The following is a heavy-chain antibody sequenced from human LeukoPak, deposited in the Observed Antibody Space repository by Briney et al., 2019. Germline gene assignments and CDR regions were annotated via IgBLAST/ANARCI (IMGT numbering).Heavy chain of an antibody. J-gene: IGHJ5*02. CDR2: INPNGGDT. V-gene: IGHV1-2*02. CDR3: ATSVIVPWGTLGWLDP. CDR1: AYTFPGKS. D-gene: IGHD2-15*01. Sequence: ASVKVSCKPSAYTFPGKSFHWVRQAPGQGLEWMGWINPNGGDTEYSQTFQGRVTMTWDTSISTAYMQLSSLRSDDTAIYYCATSVIVPWGTLGWLDPWGQGTLVTVSS.